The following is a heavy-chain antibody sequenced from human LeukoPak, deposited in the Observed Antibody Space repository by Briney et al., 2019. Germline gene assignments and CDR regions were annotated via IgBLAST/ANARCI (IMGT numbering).Heavy chain of an antibody. Sequence: GASVTVSCKASGGTFSSYAISWVRQAPGQGLEWMGRIIAILGIANYAQKFQGRVTITADKSTSTAYMELSSLRSEDTAVYYCATPGGPFECSGGSCLIFDYWGQGTLVTVSS. CDR2: IIAILGIA. V-gene: IGHV1-69*04. J-gene: IGHJ4*02. CDR1: GGTFSSYA. D-gene: IGHD2-15*01. CDR3: ATPGGPFECSGGSCLIFDY.